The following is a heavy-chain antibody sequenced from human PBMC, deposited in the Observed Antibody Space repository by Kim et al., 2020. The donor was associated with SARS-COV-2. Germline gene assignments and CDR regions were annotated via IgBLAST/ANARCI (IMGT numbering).Heavy chain of an antibody. CDR1: GDSVSSNIAA. D-gene: IGHD6-19*01. CDR2: TYYRSKWYN. Sequence: SQTLSLTCAISGDSVSSNIAAWNWIRQSPSRGLEWLGRTYYRSKWYNEYGVSVKSRITINPDTSKNQFSLQLNSVTPEDTAVYYCARDLYSSGWYRLDYWGQGTLVTVSS. J-gene: IGHJ4*02. V-gene: IGHV6-1*01. CDR3: ARDLYSSGWYRLDY.